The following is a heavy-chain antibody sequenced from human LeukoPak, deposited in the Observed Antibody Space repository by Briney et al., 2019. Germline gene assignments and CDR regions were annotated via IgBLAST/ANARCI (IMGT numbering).Heavy chain of an antibody. CDR3: AKDGLQWLRCLDY. D-gene: IGHD5-24*01. J-gene: IGHJ4*02. CDR2: IRYDGSNK. CDR1: GFTFSSYG. Sequence: GGSLRLSCAASGFTFSSYGMHWVRQAPGKGLEWVAFIRYDGSNKYYADSVKGRFTISRDNSKNTLYLQMNSLRAEDTAVYYCAKDGLQWLRCLDYWGQGTLVTVSS. V-gene: IGHV3-30*02.